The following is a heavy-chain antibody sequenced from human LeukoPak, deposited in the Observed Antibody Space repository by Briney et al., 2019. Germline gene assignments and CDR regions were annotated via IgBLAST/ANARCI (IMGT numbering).Heavy chain of an antibody. CDR2: IKHDGTEI. V-gene: IGHV3-7*01. CDR3: ARSLDY. CDR1: GFTFSSYW. Sequence: GGSLRLSCAASGFTFSSYWITWVRQAPGKGLEWVATIKHDGTEIYYVDSVKGRFTISRDNARSSLYLQMNSLRAEDTAVYYCARSLDYWGQGTLVTVSS. J-gene: IGHJ4*02.